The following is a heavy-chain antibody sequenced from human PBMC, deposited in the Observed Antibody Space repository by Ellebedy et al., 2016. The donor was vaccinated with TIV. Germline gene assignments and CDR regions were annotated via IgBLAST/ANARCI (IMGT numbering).Heavy chain of an antibody. V-gene: IGHV3-74*01. J-gene: IGHJ4*02. CDR3: TRGRPNYSTFDY. Sequence: GESLKISXAASGFSFSWHWMHWVRQAPGKGLVWVSRINSDESSTIYADSVKGRFTISRDNAKNTLSLQMNSLRAEDTAVYYCTRGRPNYSTFDYWGQGTLVTVSS. D-gene: IGHD2/OR15-2a*01. CDR2: INSDESST. CDR1: GFSFSWHW.